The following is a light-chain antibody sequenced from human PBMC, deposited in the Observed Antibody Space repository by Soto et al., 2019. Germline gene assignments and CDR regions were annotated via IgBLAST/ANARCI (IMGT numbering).Light chain of an antibody. CDR2: EVS. CDR3: MQSIQLPFT. V-gene: IGKV2D-29*01. CDR1: QSLLYSDGRTY. Sequence: DVVLTQTPRSLSVTPGQPASISCKSSQSLLYSDGRTYVYWYLQKPGQPPHLLIHEVSNRFSGVPDRFSGRGSGTDSTLKISRVEAEDVGVYCCMQSIQLPFTFGGGTNLEIK. J-gene: IGKJ4*01.